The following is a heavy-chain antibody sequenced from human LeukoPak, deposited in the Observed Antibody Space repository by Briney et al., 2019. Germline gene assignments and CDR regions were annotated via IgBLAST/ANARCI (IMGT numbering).Heavy chain of an antibody. CDR2: IYYSGST. CDR3: AVNLTRHTFDI. Sequence: PSETLSLTCTVSGGSISTYYWSWIRQSPGEGLEWIGSIYYSGSTNYNPSLKSRVTISVDTSKNQFSLELSSVTAADTAVYYCAVNLTRHTFDIWGQGTMVTVSS. J-gene: IGHJ3*02. CDR1: GGSISTYY. V-gene: IGHV4-59*08. D-gene: IGHD1-1*01.